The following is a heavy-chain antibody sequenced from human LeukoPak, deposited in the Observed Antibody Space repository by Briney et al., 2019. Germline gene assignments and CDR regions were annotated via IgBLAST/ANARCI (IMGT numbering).Heavy chain of an antibody. V-gene: IGHV3-23*01. J-gene: IGHJ3*02. Sequence: GGSLRLSCAASGFTFSSYAMSWVRQAPGKGLEWVSAISGSGGSTYYADSVKGRFTISRDNSKNTLYLQMNSLRAEDTAVYYCARDLTGGPGGYSGDAFDIWGQGTMVTVSS. CDR3: ARDLTGGPGGYSGDAFDI. D-gene: IGHD7-27*01. CDR1: GFTFSSYA. CDR2: ISGSGGST.